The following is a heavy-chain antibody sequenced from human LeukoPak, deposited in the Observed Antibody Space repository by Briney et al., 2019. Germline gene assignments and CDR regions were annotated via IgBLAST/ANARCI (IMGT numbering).Heavy chain of an antibody. V-gene: IGHV3-66*02. D-gene: IGHD2-15*01. CDR3: ASPRVVVGYYMDV. CDR2: IYSGGST. Sequence: GGSLRLSCAASGFTVSSNYMSWVRQAPGEGLEWVSVIYSGGSTYYADSVKGRFTISRDNSKNTLYLQMNSLRAEDTAVYYCASPRVVVGYYMDVWGKGTTVTVSS. J-gene: IGHJ6*03. CDR1: GFTVSSNY.